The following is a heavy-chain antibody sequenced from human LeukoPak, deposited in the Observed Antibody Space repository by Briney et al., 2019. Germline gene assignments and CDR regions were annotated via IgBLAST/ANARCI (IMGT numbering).Heavy chain of an antibody. CDR1: GFIFSSYA. CDR3: ARERRYYDFWSGYYRYFDY. CDR2: ISSNGGST. Sequence: PGGSLRLSCAASGFIFSSYAMHWVRQAPGKGLEYVSAISSNGGSTYYANSVKGRFTISRDNSKNTLYLQMGSLRAEDMAVYYCARERRYYDFWSGYYRYFDYWGQGTLVTVSS. V-gene: IGHV3-64*01. J-gene: IGHJ4*02. D-gene: IGHD3-3*01.